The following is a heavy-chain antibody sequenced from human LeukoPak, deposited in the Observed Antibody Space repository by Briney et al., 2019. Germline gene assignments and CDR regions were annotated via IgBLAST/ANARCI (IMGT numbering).Heavy chain of an antibody. D-gene: IGHD3-10*01. CDR3: ARGVRGARYFDY. V-gene: IGHV3-74*01. Sequence: GGSLRLSCAASGFTFSTYWMHWVRQAPGKWLVWVSLINSDGITTIYADSVKGRFTISRDNAKNTLSLQMNSLRAEDTAVYYCARGVRGARYFDYWGQGTLVTVSS. CDR1: GFTFSTYW. CDR2: INSDGITT. J-gene: IGHJ4*02.